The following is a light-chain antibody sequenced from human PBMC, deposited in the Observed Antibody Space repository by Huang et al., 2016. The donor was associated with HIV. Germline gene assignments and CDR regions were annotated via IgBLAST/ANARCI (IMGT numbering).Light chain of an antibody. Sequence: DIQMTQSPSSLSASVGDRVTITCQASHDINNNVIWYQQKPGKAPKFLLYDASTLEVGVPSRFSGTTSGKDFTFTITSLQPEDIATYYGQQYEDLPLTFGGGTKVEI. CDR2: DAS. CDR3: QQYEDLPLT. CDR1: HDINNN. V-gene: IGKV1-33*01. J-gene: IGKJ4*01.